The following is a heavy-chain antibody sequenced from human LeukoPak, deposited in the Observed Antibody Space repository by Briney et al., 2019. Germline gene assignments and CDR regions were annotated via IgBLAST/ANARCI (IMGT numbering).Heavy chain of an antibody. D-gene: IGHD2-2*01. V-gene: IGHV3-64*02. Sequence: PGGSLRLSCAASGFTFSSYAMHWVRQAPGKGLEHVSSISSNGGRTYYADSVKGRFTISRDNSKNTLYLQMGSLRVEDMAVYYCARLYCSSTSCLLDYWGQGTLVTVSS. CDR1: GFTFSSYA. J-gene: IGHJ4*02. CDR3: ARLYCSSTSCLLDY. CDR2: ISSNGGRT.